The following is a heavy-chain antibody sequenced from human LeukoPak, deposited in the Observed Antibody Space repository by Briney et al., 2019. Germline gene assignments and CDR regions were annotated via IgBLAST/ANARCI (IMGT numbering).Heavy chain of an antibody. V-gene: IGHV4-39*07. CDR1: GGSISSGGYY. Sequence: PSETLSLTCTVSGGSISSGGYYWSWIRQPPGKGLEWIGEINHSGSTNYNPSLKSRVTISVDTSKNQFSLKLSSVTAADTAVYYCARGTYYYDSSGYYSWGRFDYWGQGTLVTVSS. D-gene: IGHD3-22*01. J-gene: IGHJ4*02. CDR2: INHSGST. CDR3: ARGTYYYDSSGYYSWGRFDY.